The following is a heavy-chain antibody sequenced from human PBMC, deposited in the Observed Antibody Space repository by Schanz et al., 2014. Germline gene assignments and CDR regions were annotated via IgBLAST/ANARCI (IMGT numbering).Heavy chain of an antibody. V-gene: IGHV3-23*01. CDR3: ARGRVLES. J-gene: IGHJ5*02. CDR1: GFSFSSYA. CDR2: ISGSGAST. D-gene: IGHD1-1*01. Sequence: VQLLESGGGLVQPGGSLRLSCATSGFSFSSYAINWVRQAPGKGLEWVSGISGSGASTYYADSVKGRFTISRDNSKNTLYLQMNSLRAEDTAVYYCARGRVLESWGQGTLVTVSS.